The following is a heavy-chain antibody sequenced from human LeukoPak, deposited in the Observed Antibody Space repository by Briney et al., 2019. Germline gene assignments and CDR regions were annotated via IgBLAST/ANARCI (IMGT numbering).Heavy chain of an antibody. CDR2: IYYSGST. Sequence: SETLSLTCTVSGGSISSSSYYWGWIRPPPGKGLEGIGSIYYSGSTYYNLTLKSRVTISVDRSKNQFALKLSSVTAADTAVYYCARGYGDYVAFDYWGQGTLVSVSS. J-gene: IGHJ4*02. D-gene: IGHD4-17*01. V-gene: IGHV4-39*06. CDR1: GGSISSSSYY. CDR3: ARGYGDYVAFDY.